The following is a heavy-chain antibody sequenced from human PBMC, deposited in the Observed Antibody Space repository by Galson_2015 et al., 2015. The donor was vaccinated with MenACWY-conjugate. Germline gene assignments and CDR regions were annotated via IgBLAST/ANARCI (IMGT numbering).Heavy chain of an antibody. CDR1: GFTVNTNY. J-gene: IGHJ3*02. CDR3: VRDVFRSSSSWYDPDAFDN. V-gene: IGHV3-66*01. CDR2: IYSGGST. Sequence: SLRLSCAASGFTVNTNYMTWVRQAPGKGLEWVSIIYSGGSTYYPDSVRGRFTISRDNSKNTLYLQMDSLRAEDTAVYYCVRDVFRSSSSWYDPDAFDNWGQGTMVTVSS. D-gene: IGHD6-13*01.